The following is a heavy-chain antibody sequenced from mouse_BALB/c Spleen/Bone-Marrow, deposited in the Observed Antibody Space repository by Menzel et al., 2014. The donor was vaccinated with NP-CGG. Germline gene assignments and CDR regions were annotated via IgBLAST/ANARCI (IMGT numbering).Heavy chain of an antibody. J-gene: IGHJ2*01. CDR2: ISSGGSNT. CDR1: GFTFSSYG. Sequence: EVKLVESGGDIVKPGGSLKLSCAASGFTFSSYGMSWVRQSPDERLEWVATISSGGSNTFYPDNVKGRFTISRDNAKNTLYLQMSSLKSEDTAMYYCARRSDYDYFDYWGRGTTLTVSS. CDR3: ARRSDYDYFDY. D-gene: IGHD2-4*01. V-gene: IGHV5-6*02.